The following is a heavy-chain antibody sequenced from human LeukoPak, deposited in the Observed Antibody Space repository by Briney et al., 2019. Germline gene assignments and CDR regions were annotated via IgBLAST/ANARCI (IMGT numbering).Heavy chain of an antibody. CDR3: ARYSHFGYCSGGSCYAFDY. Sequence: SETLSLTCAVYGGSFSGYYWSWIRQPPGKGLEWIGEINHSGSTNYNPSLKSRVTISVDTSKNQFSLKLSSVTAADTAVYYCARYSHFGYCSGGSCYAFDYWGQGTLVTVSS. D-gene: IGHD2-15*01. CDR2: INHSGST. V-gene: IGHV4-34*01. CDR1: GGSFSGYY. J-gene: IGHJ4*02.